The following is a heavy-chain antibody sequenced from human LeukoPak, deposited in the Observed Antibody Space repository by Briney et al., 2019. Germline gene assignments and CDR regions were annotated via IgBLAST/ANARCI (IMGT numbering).Heavy chain of an antibody. CDR3: ARDLDGYSYGFDY. CDR2: IKQDGSEK. D-gene: IGHD5-18*01. V-gene: IGHV3-7*01. Sequence: GGSLRLSCAASGFTFSTYWMTWVRQAPGKGLEWVANIKQDGSEKYFVDSVKGRFPISRDNAKNSLYLQMNSLRAEDTAVYYCARDLDGYSYGFDYWGQGTLVTVSS. CDR1: GFTFSTYW. J-gene: IGHJ4*02.